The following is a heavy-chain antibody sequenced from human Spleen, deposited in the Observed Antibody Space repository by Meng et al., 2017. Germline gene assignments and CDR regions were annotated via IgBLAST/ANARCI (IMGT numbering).Heavy chain of an antibody. D-gene: IGHD2-21*01. V-gene: IGHV4-4*02. CDR2: ISQGSGRT. J-gene: IGHJ5*02. Sequence: QVHMQESGPGLVKPSGTLSLTCAVSGDSISSRDWWSWVRQPPGKGLEWIGEISQGSGRTNYNPSLKSRVTISLDKSKNQFSLNVNSVTAADTAVYYCVRNEGYSFGAWGQGTLVTVSS. CDR3: VRNEGYSFGA. CDR1: GDSISSRDW.